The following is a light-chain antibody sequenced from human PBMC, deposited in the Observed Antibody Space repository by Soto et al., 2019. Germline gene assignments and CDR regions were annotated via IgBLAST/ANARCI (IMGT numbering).Light chain of an antibody. CDR2: YVS. CDR1: SSDVGGYDY. Sequence: QSALTQPASVSGSPGQSITISCTGTSSDVGGYDYVSWYQQHPGKAPNLMIYYVSNRPSGVSSRFSASKSDNTASLTISGRQAEDEADYYCSSYTDSSTLVFGGGTKLTVL. J-gene: IGLJ2*01. CDR3: SSYTDSSTLV. V-gene: IGLV2-14*03.